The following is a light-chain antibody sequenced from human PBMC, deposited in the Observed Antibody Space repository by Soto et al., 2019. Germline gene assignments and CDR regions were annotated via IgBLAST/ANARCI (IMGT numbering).Light chain of an antibody. V-gene: IGKV3D-20*02. Sequence: EIVMTQSPATLSVSPGERATLSCRASQSVSSNLAWYQQKPGQAPRLLIYGASSRATGIPDRFSGSGSETDFTLTISRLEPEDFAVYYCQQRSNWPTFGQGTRLEIK. CDR1: QSVSSN. CDR2: GAS. CDR3: QQRSNWPT. J-gene: IGKJ5*01.